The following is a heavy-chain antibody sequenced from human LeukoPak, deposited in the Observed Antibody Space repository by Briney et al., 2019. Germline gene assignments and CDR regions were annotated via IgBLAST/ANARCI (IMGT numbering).Heavy chain of an antibody. CDR2: ISSSSSTI. CDR3: ASASGPRGGMATINDY. V-gene: IGHV3-48*01. Sequence: QPGGSLRLSCAASGFTFSSYSMNWVRQAPGKGLEWVSYISSSSSTIYYADSVKGRFTISRDNAKNSLYLQMNSLRAEDTAVYYCASASGPRGGMATINDYWGQGTLVTVSS. CDR1: GFTFSSYS. J-gene: IGHJ4*02. D-gene: IGHD5-12*01.